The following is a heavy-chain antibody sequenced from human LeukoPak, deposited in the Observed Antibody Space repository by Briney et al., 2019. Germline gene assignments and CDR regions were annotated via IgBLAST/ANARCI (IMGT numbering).Heavy chain of an antibody. CDR2: IYSGGST. J-gene: IGHJ4*02. D-gene: IGHD2-15*01. CDR1: GFTVSSNY. CDR3: ARSLKGCSGGSCYYHFDY. V-gene: IGHV3-53*01. Sequence: PGGPLRLSCAASGFTVSSNYMSWVRQAPGKGLEWVSVIYSGGSTYYSDSVKGRFTISRDNSKNKLYLQMNSLRAEDTAVYYCARSLKGCSGGSCYYHFDYWGQGTLVTVSS.